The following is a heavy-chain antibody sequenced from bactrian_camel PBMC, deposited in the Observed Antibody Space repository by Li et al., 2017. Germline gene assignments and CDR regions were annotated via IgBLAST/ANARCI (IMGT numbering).Heavy chain of an antibody. V-gene: IGHV3-3*01. Sequence: QVQLVESGGGSVQAGGSLRLSCGASRCRYSYNCMGWFRQAPGKEREAVATIYVSGDSTYYADSVKGRFTITHDYAKDTVYLQMNDLKPDDTAMYYCAAGLFADFGLGLGTQVTVS. CDR1: RCRYSYNC. D-gene: IGHD5*01. CDR2: IYVSGDST. J-gene: IGHJ4*01.